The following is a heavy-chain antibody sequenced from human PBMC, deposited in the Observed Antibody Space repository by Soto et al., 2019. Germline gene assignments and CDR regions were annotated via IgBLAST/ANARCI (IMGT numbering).Heavy chain of an antibody. CDR2: ISQDGAIA. D-gene: IGHD1-1*01. CDR3: LRDQRHWNEFADQ. Sequence: GGSLRLSCAASGFAFGSYWMHWVRQAPGKGLVWVSRISQDGAIATQADSVKGRFTISRDNAKNTLFLRMNSLRADDTAVYYCLRDQRHWNEFADQWGQGTLVTVSS. J-gene: IGHJ4*02. CDR1: GFAFGSYW. V-gene: IGHV3-74*01.